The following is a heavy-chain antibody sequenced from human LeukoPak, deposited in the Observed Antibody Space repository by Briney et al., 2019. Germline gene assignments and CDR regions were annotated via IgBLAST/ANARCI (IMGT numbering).Heavy chain of an antibody. D-gene: IGHD2-15*01. V-gene: IGHV3-33*01. CDR3: ARDLGHCSGDSCYSWYYFDY. J-gene: IGHJ4*02. CDR2: IWSDGSKK. Sequence: PGRSLRLACAASGFTFSSYGMHWVRQAPGKGLEWVAVIWSDGSKKYYAESVKGRFIISRDNSKNPLYLQMNSLTVEDTAVFYCARDLGHCSGDSCYSWYYFDYWGQGTLVTVSS. CDR1: GFTFSSYG.